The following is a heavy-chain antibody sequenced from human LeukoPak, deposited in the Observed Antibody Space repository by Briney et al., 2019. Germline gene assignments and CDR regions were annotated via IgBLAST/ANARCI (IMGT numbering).Heavy chain of an antibody. CDR1: GFTFSGYG. D-gene: IGHD2-2*01. CDR2: IRYDGTNK. J-gene: IGHJ4*02. V-gene: IGHV3-30*02. CDR3: AKGYCSGTSCYSGLD. Sequence: GGSLRLSCVASGFTFSGYGMHWVRQAPGKGLEWVAFIRYDGTNKYYIDSVKGRFTISRDNSKNTLSLQMNSLRPEDTAVYYCAKGYCSGTSCYSGLDWGQGTLVTVSS.